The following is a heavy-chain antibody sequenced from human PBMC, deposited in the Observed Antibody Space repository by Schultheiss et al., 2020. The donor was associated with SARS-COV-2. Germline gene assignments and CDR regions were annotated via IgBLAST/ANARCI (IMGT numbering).Heavy chain of an antibody. D-gene: IGHD3-22*01. CDR2: ISGSGGST. J-gene: IGHJ3*02. V-gene: IGHV3-23*01. CDR3: ARDNYYDSSGSDAFDI. Sequence: GGSLRLSCAASGFTFSSYAMSWVRQAPGKGLEWVSGISGSGGSTYYGDSVKGRFTISRDNSKNTLYLQMNSLRAEDTAVYYCARDNYYDSSGSDAFDIWGQGTMVTVSS. CDR1: GFTFSSYA.